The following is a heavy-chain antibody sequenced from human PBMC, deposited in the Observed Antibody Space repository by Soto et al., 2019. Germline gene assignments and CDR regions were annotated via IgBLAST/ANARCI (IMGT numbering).Heavy chain of an antibody. Sequence: PGGSLRLSCAASGFTFDDYAMHWVRQAPGKGLEWVSGISWNSGSIGYADSVKGRFTISRDNAKNSLYLQMNSLRAEDTALYYCAKDGVLRYFDWLLGYYYMDVWGKGTTVTVSS. CDR1: GFTFDDYA. D-gene: IGHD3-9*01. CDR2: ISWNSGSI. V-gene: IGHV3-9*01. CDR3: AKDGVLRYFDWLLGYYYMDV. J-gene: IGHJ6*03.